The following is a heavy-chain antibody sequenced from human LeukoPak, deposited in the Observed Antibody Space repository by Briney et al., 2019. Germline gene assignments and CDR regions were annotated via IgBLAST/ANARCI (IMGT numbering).Heavy chain of an antibody. CDR2: INSDGSST. CDR3: ASADVIQNGMDV. Sequence: GGSLRLSCAASGFTFSSYWMHWVRQAPGKGLVWVSRINSDGSSTSYADSVKGRFTISRDNAKNTLYLQMNSLRAEDTAVYHCASADVIQNGMDVWGQGTTVTVSS. CDR1: GFTFSSYW. J-gene: IGHJ6*02. D-gene: IGHD3-16*02. V-gene: IGHV3-74*01.